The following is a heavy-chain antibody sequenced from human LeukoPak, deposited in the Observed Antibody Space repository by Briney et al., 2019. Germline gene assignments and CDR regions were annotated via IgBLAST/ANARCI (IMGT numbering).Heavy chain of an antibody. Sequence: PGGSLRLSCAASGFTFDDYAMHWVRQAPGKGLEWVSGISWNSGTIGHADSVRGRFTISRDNAKDSLYLQMSSLRTDDTALYYCARGLEKGYSYGIDYWGQGTLVTVSS. CDR2: ISWNSGTI. D-gene: IGHD5-18*01. CDR1: GFTFDDYA. V-gene: IGHV3-9*01. J-gene: IGHJ4*02. CDR3: ARGLEKGYSYGIDY.